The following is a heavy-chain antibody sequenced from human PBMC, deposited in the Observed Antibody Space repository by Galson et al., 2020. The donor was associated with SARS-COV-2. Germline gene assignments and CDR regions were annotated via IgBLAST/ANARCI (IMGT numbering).Heavy chain of an antibody. Sequence: ASETLSLTCTVSGGSISSGGYYWSWIRQHPGKGLEWIGYIYYSGSTYYNPSLKSRVTISVDTSKNQFSLKLSSVTAADTAVYYCARDSSPDYYDRPIWGQGTLVTVSS. CDR1: GGSISSGGYY. J-gene: IGHJ4*02. CDR2: IYYSGST. CDR3: ARDSSPDYYDRPI. V-gene: IGHV4-31*03. D-gene: IGHD3-22*01.